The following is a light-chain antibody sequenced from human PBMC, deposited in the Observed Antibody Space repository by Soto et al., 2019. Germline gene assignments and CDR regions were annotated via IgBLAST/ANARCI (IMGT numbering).Light chain of an antibody. CDR1: SSDIGAYNY. CDR3: SSFSSAIAFV. J-gene: IGLJ1*01. V-gene: IGLV2-14*01. CDR2: EVT. Sequence: QSALTQPASVSGFPGQSITISCTGTSSDIGAYNYVSWYQQHPGKAPKLMIYEVTNRPSGISNRFSGSRSGNTASLSISGLQAEDEADYYCSSFSSAIAFVFGTGTKVTVL.